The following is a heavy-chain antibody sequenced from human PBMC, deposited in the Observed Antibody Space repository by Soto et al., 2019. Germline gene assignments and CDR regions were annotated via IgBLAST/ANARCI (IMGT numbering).Heavy chain of an antibody. CDR3: ARLGYTNYYYYYYMDV. V-gene: IGHV4-39*01. D-gene: IGHD6-13*01. CDR2: IYYSGST. J-gene: IGHJ6*03. CDR1: GGSISSSSYY. Sequence: SETLSLTCTVSGGSISSSSYYWGWIRQPPGKGLEWIGSIYYSGSTYCDPSLKSRVTISVDTSKNQFSLKLSSVTAADTAVYYCARLGYTNYYYYYYMDVWGKGTTVTVSS.